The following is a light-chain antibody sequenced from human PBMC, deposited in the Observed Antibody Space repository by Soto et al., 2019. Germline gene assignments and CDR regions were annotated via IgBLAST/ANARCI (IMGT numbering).Light chain of an antibody. V-gene: IGKV3-15*01. CDR1: QSVGTH. J-gene: IGKJ1*01. CDR3: PQYNNWPRT. CDR2: GAS. Sequence: EIVMTQSPATLSVSPGERATLSCGASQSVGTHLAWYQQKPGQAPRLLRYGASTRATGIPARFSGSGSGTEFTLTISSLQSEDFAVYCCPQYNNWPRTFGQGTKVEIK.